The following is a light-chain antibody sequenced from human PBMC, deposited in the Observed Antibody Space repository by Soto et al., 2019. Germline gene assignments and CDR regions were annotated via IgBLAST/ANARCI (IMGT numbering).Light chain of an antibody. CDR2: LNSDGSH. CDR1: SGHSSYA. CDR3: QTWGTGIQGV. J-gene: IGLJ2*01. Sequence: QLVLTQSPSASASLGASVKLTCTLSSGHSSYAISWHQQQPEKGPRYLMKLNSDGSHSKGDGIPDRFSGSSSGAERYLTISRLQSDDEADYYCQTWGTGIQGVFGGGTKLNVL. V-gene: IGLV4-69*01.